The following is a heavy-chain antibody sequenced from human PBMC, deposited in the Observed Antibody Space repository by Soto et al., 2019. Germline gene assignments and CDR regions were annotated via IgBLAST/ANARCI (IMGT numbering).Heavy chain of an antibody. D-gene: IGHD2-21*02. CDR2: VYYSGGA. J-gene: IGHJ6*02. CDR3: TRDGDGRMTTNPYYYYGMDV. V-gene: IGHV4-59*01. CDR1: GGSISGYY. Sequence: SETLSLTCTVSGGSISGYYWSWIRQPPGKGLEWIGNVYYSGGAKYNPSVKRRVSISVDTSKNQFSLNLSSVTAADTAVYYCTRDGDGRMTTNPYYYYGMDVWGQGITVTVSS.